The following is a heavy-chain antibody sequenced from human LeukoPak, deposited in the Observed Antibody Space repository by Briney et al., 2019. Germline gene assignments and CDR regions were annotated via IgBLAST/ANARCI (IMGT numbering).Heavy chain of an antibody. J-gene: IGHJ6*02. CDR2: IYYSGST. V-gene: IGHV4-38-2*02. CDR3: ARDYWA. Sequence: SETLSLTCTVSGYSISSGYYWGWIRQPPGKGLEWIGSIYYSGSTYYNPSLKSRVTISVDTSKNQFSLKLSSVTAADTAVYYCARDYWAWGQGTTATVSS. D-gene: IGHD2-15*01. CDR1: GYSISSGYY.